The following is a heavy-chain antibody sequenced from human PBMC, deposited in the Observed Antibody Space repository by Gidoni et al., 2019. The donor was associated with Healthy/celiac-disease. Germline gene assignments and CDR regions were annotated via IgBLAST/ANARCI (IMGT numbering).Heavy chain of an antibody. V-gene: IGHV4-59*01. J-gene: IGHJ3*02. CDR1: GGSISSYY. Sequence: QVQLQESGPGLVKPSETLSLTCTVSGGSISSYYWSWIRQPPGKGLEWIGYIYYSGSTNYNPSLKSRVTISVDTSKNQFSLKLSSVTAADTAVYYCARWVSIWGQGTMVTVSS. CDR3: ARWVSI. CDR2: IYYSGST.